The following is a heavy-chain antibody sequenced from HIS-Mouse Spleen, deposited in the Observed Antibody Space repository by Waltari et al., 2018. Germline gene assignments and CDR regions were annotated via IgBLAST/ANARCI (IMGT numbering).Heavy chain of an antibody. Sequence: QLQLQESGPGLVKPSETLSLTCTVSGGSLSSSRYSWGRIRQPPGKGLEWIGSIYYSGSTYYNPSLKSRVTISVDTSKNQFSLKLSSVTAADTAVYYCAREIPYSSSWYDWYFDLWGRGTLVTVSS. V-gene: IGHV4-39*07. D-gene: IGHD6-13*01. J-gene: IGHJ2*01. CDR1: GGSLSSSRYS. CDR2: IYYSGST. CDR3: AREIPYSSSWYDWYFDL.